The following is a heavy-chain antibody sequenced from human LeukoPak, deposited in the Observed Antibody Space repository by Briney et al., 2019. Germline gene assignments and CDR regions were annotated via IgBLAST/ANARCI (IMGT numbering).Heavy chain of an antibody. CDR2: ISIDGGDT. J-gene: IGHJ4*02. CDR1: GLTFSSYA. Sequence: GGSLRLSFAASGLTFSSYAMNGVRKAPGKGLKWVSTISIDGGDTHYADSVRGRFTISRANSKNTLFMQMNSLRAEDTAVYYCGKSGSRDWDYFEYWGQGTLVTASS. CDR3: GKSGSRDWDYFEY. V-gene: IGHV3-23*01. D-gene: IGHD6-19*01.